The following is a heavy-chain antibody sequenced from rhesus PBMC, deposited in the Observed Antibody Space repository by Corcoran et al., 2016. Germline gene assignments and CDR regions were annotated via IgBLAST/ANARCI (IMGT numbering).Heavy chain of an antibody. CDR3: ARNPLRGRFDV. CDR1: GGSISGYS. Sequence: QVQLQESGPGLVKPSETLSLTCAVSGGSISGYSWNWIRQPPGKGLEWIGYIGGSSGSTYYNPSLKSRVTISTDTSKNQFSLKVRSVTAADTAVYYCARNPLRGRFDVWGPGVLVTVSS. V-gene: IGHV4-165*02. CDR2: IGGSSGST. J-gene: IGHJ5-1*01. D-gene: IGHD2-39*01.